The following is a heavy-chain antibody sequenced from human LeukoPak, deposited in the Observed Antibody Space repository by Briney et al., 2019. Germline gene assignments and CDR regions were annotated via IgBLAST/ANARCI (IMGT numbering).Heavy chain of an antibody. V-gene: IGHV1-2*02. J-gene: IGHJ4*02. CDR2: INPNSGGT. Sequence: GASVKVSCKASGYTFTGYFMHWVRQAPGQRLEWMGWINPNSGGTNYAQKFQGRVTMTRDTSISTAYMELSRLRSDDTAVYYCARARYYYDSSDYWGQGTLVTVSS. CDR1: GYTFTGYF. CDR3: ARARYYYDSSDY. D-gene: IGHD3-22*01.